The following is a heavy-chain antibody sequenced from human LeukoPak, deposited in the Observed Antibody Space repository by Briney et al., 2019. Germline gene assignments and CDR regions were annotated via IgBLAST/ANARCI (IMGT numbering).Heavy chain of an antibody. V-gene: IGHV6-1*01. Sequence: SQTLSLTCALSGDSVSSNTAAWNWIRQSPSRGLEWLGRTCYRSKLYNDYAVSVKNRITITPDTSKNHFSLQMNSVTPEDTAVYYCAREAGIAVNFDYWGQGTLVTVSS. J-gene: IGHJ4*02. CDR1: GDSVSSNTAA. CDR2: TCYRSKLYN. D-gene: IGHD6-19*01. CDR3: AREAGIAVNFDY.